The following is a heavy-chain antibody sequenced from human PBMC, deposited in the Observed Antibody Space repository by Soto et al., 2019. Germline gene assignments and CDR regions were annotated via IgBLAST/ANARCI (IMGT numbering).Heavy chain of an antibody. Sequence: SLTLACAASGLDFSRYWMTWVRQGPGKGLEWVANIKQDASEKLYVDSVKCRFTISRDNAKNSLYLQMNSLRAEDTALYYCARPPVTSCGGVFALWGQGTMVTVSS. CDR3: ARPPVTSCGGVFAL. V-gene: IGHV3-7*01. D-gene: IGHD2-8*02. CDR2: IKQDASEK. CDR1: GLDFSRYW. J-gene: IGHJ3*01.